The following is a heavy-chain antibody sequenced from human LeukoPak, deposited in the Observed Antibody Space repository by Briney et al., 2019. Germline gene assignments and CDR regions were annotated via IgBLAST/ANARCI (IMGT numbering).Heavy chain of an antibody. CDR2: ISGSGGST. J-gene: IGHJ6*03. CDR3: AKRGDSSGWYGSDYYCYMDV. D-gene: IGHD6-19*01. V-gene: IGHV3-23*01. CDR1: GFTFSSYG. Sequence: GGSLRLSCAASGFTFSSYGMSWVRQAPGKGLAWVSAISGSGGSTYYADSVKGRFTISRDNSKNTLYLQMNSLRAEDTAVYYCAKRGDSSGWYGSDYYCYMDVWGKGTTVTISS.